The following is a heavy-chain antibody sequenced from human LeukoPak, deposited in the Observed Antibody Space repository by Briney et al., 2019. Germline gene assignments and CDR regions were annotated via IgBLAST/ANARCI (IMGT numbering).Heavy chain of an antibody. CDR1: GFTFDDYA. CDR2: ISWNSGSI. V-gene: IGHV3-9*01. D-gene: IGHD3-10*01. CDR3: ARDPHGSGSIHDAFDL. J-gene: IGHJ3*01. Sequence: PGGSLRLSCAASGFTFDDYAMHWVRQAPGKGLEWVSGISWNSGSIGYADSVKGRFTISRDNGKNTVYLEMNNLRVEDTAVYYCARDPHGSGSIHDAFDLWGQGTVVTVSS.